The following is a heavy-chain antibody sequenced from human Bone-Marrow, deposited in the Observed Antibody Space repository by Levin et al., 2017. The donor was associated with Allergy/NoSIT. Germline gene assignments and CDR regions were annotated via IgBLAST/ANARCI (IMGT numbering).Heavy chain of an antibody. CDR3: ARDLSRVVIIPATSDDAFDS. J-gene: IGHJ3*02. V-gene: IGHV3-11*05. CDR1: GFTFSDYY. Sequence: GESLKISCAASGFTFSDYYMSWIRQAPGKGLEWVSFISSGSSGYSRYADSVKGRFTISRDNGQNSLYLQMNSLRAEDTAVYYCARDLSRVVIIPATSDDAFDSWGQGTLVTVSS. CDR2: ISSGSSGYS. D-gene: IGHD2-2*01.